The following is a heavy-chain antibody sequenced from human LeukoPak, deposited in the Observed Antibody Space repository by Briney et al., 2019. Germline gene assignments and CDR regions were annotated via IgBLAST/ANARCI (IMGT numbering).Heavy chain of an antibody. D-gene: IGHD4-11*01. CDR2: IIPIFGIT. CDR1: GGTFISNA. V-gene: IGHV1-69*04. J-gene: IGHJ5*02. Sequence: GASVKVSCKASGGTFISNAITWVRQAPGQGLEWMGRIIPIFGITDYAQRFQGRVTITADKSTSTAHMEFSSLRAEDTAVYVGASGRMTTETTYCFDPWGQGTLITVSS. CDR3: ASGRMTTETTYCFDP.